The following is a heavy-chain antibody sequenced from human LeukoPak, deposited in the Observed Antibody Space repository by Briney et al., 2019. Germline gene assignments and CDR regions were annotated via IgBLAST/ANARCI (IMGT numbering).Heavy chain of an antibody. D-gene: IGHD3-10*01. V-gene: IGHV4-4*02. CDR2: IYHSGST. CDR3: ARDTYYYGSGTPFDY. J-gene: IGHJ4*02. CDR1: GGSISSSNW. Sequence: SETLSLTCAVSGGSISSSNWWSWVRQPPGKGLEWIGEIYHSGSTNYNPSLKSRVTISVDKSKNQFSLKLSSVTAADTAVYYCARDTYYYGSGTPFDYWGQGTLVTVSS.